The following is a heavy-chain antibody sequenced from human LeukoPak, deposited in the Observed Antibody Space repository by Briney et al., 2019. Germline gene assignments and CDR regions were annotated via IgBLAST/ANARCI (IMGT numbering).Heavy chain of an antibody. CDR1: GYTFTGYY. Sequence: ASVKVSCKASGYTFTGYYMHWVRQAPGQGLEWMGWINPNSGGTNYAQKFQGRVTMTRDTSISTAYMELSRLRSDDTAVYYCARAALKRRDGYNNWGQGTLVTVSS. CDR2: INPNSGGT. V-gene: IGHV1-2*02. J-gene: IGHJ4*02. CDR3: ARAALKRRDGYNN. D-gene: IGHD5-24*01.